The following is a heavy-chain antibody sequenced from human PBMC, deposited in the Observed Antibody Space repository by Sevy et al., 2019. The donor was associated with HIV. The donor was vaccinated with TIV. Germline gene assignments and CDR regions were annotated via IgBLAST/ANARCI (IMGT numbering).Heavy chain of an antibody. J-gene: IGHJ5*02. D-gene: IGHD6-19*01. Sequence: ASVKVFCKASGYTFTSYDIDWVRQATGQGLEWMGWMNPNSGNTGYAQKFQGRVTMTRNTSISTAYMELSSLRSEDTAVYYCARAYLIAVAGTTWFDPWGQGTLVTVSS. V-gene: IGHV1-8*01. CDR2: MNPNSGNT. CDR1: GYTFTSYD. CDR3: ARAYLIAVAGTTWFDP.